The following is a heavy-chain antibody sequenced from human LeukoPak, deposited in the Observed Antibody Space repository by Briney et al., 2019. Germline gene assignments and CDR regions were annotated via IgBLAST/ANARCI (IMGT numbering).Heavy chain of an antibody. CDR3: ARRTAAGNYFDH. CDR2: IYYSGST. D-gene: IGHD6-13*01. J-gene: IGHJ4*02. Sequence: PSETLSLTCTVSGGSISSYYWSWIRQPPGKGLEWIGYIYYSGSTNYNPSLKSRVTISVDTSKNQFSLKLSSVTAADTAVYYCARRTAAGNYFDHWGQGTLVTVSS. V-gene: IGHV4-59*08. CDR1: GGSISSYY.